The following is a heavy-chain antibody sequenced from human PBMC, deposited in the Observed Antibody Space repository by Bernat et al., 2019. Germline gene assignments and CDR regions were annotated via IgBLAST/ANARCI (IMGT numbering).Heavy chain of an antibody. V-gene: IGHV3-74*01. CDR2: INSDGSST. CDR3: ARDRGCSGGSGIDWYFDL. CDR1: GFTFSSYW. D-gene: IGHD2-15*01. Sequence: EVQLVESGGGLVQPGGSLRLSCAASGFTFSSYWMHWVRQAPGKGLVWVSRINSDGSSTSYADSVKGRFTISRDNAKNTLYLQMNSLRAEDTAVYYCARDRGCSGGSGIDWYFDLWGRGTLVTVSS. J-gene: IGHJ2*01.